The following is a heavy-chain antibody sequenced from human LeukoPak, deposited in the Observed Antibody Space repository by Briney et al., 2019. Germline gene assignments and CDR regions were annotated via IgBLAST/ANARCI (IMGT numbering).Heavy chain of an antibody. D-gene: IGHD6-13*01. J-gene: IGHJ5*02. CDR1: GGSISSSNW. CDR2: IYHSGST. Sequence: SGTLSLTCAVSGGSISSSNWWSWVRQPPGKGLEWIGEIYHSGSTNYNPSLKSRVTISVDKSKNQFSLKLSSVTAADTAVYYCARDDAIAAAGNWFDPWGQGTLVTVSS. V-gene: IGHV4-4*02. CDR3: ARDDAIAAAGNWFDP.